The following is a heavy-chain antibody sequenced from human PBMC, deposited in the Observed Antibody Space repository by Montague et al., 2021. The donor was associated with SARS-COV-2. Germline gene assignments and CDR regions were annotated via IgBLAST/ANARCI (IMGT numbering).Heavy chain of an antibody. CDR1: GGSISSSNCY. Sequence: SETLSLTCTVSGGSISSSNCYWCWLRPPPGKVLWLIGSNYYSGSTYYNPSLKSRVTTAVDTTKNQFSLKLCAVTAADAAEYYCASQSLGITIFGVVNGRWFDPWGQGTLVTVSS. CDR2: NYYSGST. V-gene: IGHV4-39*01. D-gene: IGHD3-3*01. J-gene: IGHJ5*02. CDR3: ASQSLGITIFGVVNGRWFDP.